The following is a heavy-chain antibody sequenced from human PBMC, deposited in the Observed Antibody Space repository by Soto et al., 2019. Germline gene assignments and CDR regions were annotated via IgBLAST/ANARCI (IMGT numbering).Heavy chain of an antibody. V-gene: IGHV1-2*04. CDR1: GYTFTGYY. CDR3: ARDAGYSDYGHDAFDI. D-gene: IGHD5-12*01. CDR2: INPNSGGT. Sequence: ASVKVSCKASGYTFTGYYMHWVRQAPGQGLEWMGWINPNSGGTNYAQKFQGWVTMTRDTSISTAYMELSRLRSDDTAVYYCARDAGYSDYGHDAFDIWGQGTMVTVSS. J-gene: IGHJ3*02.